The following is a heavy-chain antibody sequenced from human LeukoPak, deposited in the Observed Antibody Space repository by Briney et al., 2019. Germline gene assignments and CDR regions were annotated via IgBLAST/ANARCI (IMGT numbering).Heavy chain of an antibody. V-gene: IGHV5-10-1*01. Sequence: GGSLQISWKGPGYPFTNYWIGGGRQLPGKGLEGMGRIDPSESYINYSPSFQGHVTISADKSNSTAYLQWSTLKASDTAMYYCARRGMGYSGYDGYWYFDLWGRGTLVTVSS. CDR2: IDPSESYI. CDR1: GYPFTNYW. CDR3: ARRGMGYSGYDGYWYFDL. D-gene: IGHD5-12*01. J-gene: IGHJ2*01.